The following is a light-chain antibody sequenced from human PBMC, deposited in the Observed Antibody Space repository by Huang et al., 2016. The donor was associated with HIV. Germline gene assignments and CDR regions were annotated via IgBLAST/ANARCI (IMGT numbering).Light chain of an antibody. Sequence: DIVMTQTPLSLSVTPGQPASISCKSSQGLLYREKIYLYWYLQKPGQSPQLLIYELSNRFSGVRDRFSGSGSPTDFTLKISRVETEDVGVYYCMQGKQLPYTFGQGTRLEIK. CDR1: QGLLYREKIY. CDR2: ELS. V-gene: IGKV2-29*02. J-gene: IGKJ2*01. CDR3: MQGKQLPYT.